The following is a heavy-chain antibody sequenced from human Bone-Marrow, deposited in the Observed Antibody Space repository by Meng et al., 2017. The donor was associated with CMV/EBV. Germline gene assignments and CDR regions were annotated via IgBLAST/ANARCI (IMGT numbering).Heavy chain of an antibody. CDR3: SYGSGSYYPFDY. CDR1: GYTFTGYY. V-gene: IGHV1-2*02. J-gene: IGHJ4*02. D-gene: IGHD3-10*01. Sequence: QVQLGQSGGEVKKPGASVKVACKASGYTFTGYYMHWVRQAPGQGLEWMGWINPNSGGTNYAQKFQGRVTMTRDTSISTAYMELSRLRSDDTAVYYCSYGSGSYYPFDYWGQGTLVTVSS. CDR2: INPNSGGT.